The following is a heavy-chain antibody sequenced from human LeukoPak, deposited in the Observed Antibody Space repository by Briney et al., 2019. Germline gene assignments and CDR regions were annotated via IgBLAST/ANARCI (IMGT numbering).Heavy chain of an antibody. V-gene: IGHV4-61*02. CDR1: GGSISSGSYY. J-gene: IGHJ4*02. D-gene: IGHD2-2*01. Sequence: SQTLSLTCTVSGGSISSGSYYWSWLRQPAGKGLEWIGRIYTSGSTNYNPSLKSRVTISVDTSKNQFSLKLSSVTAADTAVYYCARSTYLDYWGQGTLVTVSS. CDR3: ARSTYLDY. CDR2: IYTSGST.